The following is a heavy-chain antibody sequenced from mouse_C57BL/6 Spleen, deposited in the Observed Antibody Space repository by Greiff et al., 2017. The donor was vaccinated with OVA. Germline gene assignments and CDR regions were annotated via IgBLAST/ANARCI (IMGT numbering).Heavy chain of an antibody. V-gene: IGHV5-9*01. CDR3: ARRGGYYWDAMDY. J-gene: IGHJ4*01. D-gene: IGHD1-1*01. Sequence: EVQGVESGGGLVKPGGSLKLSCAASGFTFSSYTMSWVRQTPEKRLEWVATISGGGGNTYYPDSVKGRFTISRDNAKNTLYLQMSSLRSEDTALYYCARRGGYYWDAMDYWGQGTSVTVSS. CDR2: ISGGGGNT. CDR1: GFTFSSYT.